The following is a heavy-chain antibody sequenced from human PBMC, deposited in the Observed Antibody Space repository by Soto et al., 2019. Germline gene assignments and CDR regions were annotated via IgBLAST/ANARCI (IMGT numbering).Heavy chain of an antibody. J-gene: IGHJ6*02. Sequence: GESLKISCKGSGYSFTSYWISWVRQMPGKGLEWMGRIDPSDSYTNYSPSFQGHVTISADKSISTAYLQWSSLKASDTAMYYCAREGNLEYSSSSSGYYYYGMDVWGQGTTVTVSS. CDR1: GYSFTSYW. CDR2: IDPSDSYT. D-gene: IGHD6-6*01. CDR3: AREGNLEYSSSSSGYYYYGMDV. V-gene: IGHV5-10-1*01.